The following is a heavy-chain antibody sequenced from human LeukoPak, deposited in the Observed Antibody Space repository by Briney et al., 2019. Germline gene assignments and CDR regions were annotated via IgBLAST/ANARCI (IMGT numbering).Heavy chain of an antibody. CDR3: AKGPYDFWSGYHFQH. D-gene: IGHD3-3*01. CDR1: GFTFDDYA. V-gene: IGHV3-30*02. J-gene: IGHJ1*01. CDR2: IRYDGSNK. Sequence: GGSLRLSCAASGFTFDDYAMHWVRQAPGKGLEWVAFIRYDGSNKYYADSVKGRFTISRDNSKNTLYLQMNSLRAEDTAVYYCAKGPYDFWSGYHFQHWGQGTLVTVSS.